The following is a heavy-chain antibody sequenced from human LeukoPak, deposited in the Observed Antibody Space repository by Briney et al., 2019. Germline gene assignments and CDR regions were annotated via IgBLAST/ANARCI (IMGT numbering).Heavy chain of an antibody. V-gene: IGHV3-23*01. Sequence: GGSLRLSCAASGFTFSSYAMSWVRQAPGKGLEWVSAISGSGGSTYYADSVKGRFTISRDNSMNTMYLQMNSLRAEDTAVYYCAKARYYYDSSGPTDYWGQGTLVTVSS. CDR2: ISGSGGST. CDR1: GFTFSSYA. D-gene: IGHD3-22*01. CDR3: AKARYYYDSSGPTDY. J-gene: IGHJ4*02.